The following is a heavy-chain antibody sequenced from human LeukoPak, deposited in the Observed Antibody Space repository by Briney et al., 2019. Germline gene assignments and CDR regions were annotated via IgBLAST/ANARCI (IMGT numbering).Heavy chain of an antibody. CDR1: GGTFSSYA. CDR2: IIPIFGTA. Sequence: SVKVSCKASGGTFSSYAISWVRQAPGQGLEWMGGIIPIFGTANYAQKFQGRVTITTDESTSTAYMELSSLRSEDTAVYYCARDTYCSSTSCSLDAFDIWGQGTMVTVSS. D-gene: IGHD2-2*01. CDR3: ARDTYCSSTSCSLDAFDI. V-gene: IGHV1-69*05. J-gene: IGHJ3*02.